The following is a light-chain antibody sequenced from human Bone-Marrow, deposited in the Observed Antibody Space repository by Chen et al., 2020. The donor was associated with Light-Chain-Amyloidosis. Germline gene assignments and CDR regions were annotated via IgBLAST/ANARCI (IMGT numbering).Light chain of an antibody. CDR2: DAS. CDR1: QSVSSY. J-gene: IGKJ2*01. Sequence: EIVLTPSPAPLSMSPGERATLSCRASQSVSSYLAWYQQKPGQAPRLLIYDASNRATGIPARFSGSGSGTDFTLTISSLEPEDFAVYYCQQRSNWSMYTFGQGTKLEIK. CDR3: QQRSNWSMYT. V-gene: IGKV3-11*01.